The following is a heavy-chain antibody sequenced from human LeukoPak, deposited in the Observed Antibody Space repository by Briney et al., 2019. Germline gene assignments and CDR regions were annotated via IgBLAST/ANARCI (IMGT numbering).Heavy chain of an antibody. D-gene: IGHD3-10*01. CDR2: INPNTGGT. Sequence: ASVKVSCKASGYTFTGYYMHWVRQAPGQGLEWMGWINPNTGGTSYAQKFQGRVTMTRDTSISTAYMELSRLRSDDTAVYYCARGIGGYYYYMDVWGKGTTVTVSS. CDR3: ARGIGGYYYYMDV. J-gene: IGHJ6*03. V-gene: IGHV1-2*02. CDR1: GYTFTGYY.